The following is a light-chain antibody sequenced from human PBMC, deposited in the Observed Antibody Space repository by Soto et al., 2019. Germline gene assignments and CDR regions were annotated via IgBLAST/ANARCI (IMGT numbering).Light chain of an antibody. CDR2: RVS. CDR3: LQVTHWPHT. J-gene: IGKJ2*01. Sequence: DVVMTQSPLSLPVTLGQPASISCRSSQGLVHSDGSTYLNWYHQRPGQPPRRLIYRVSDRDSGVPDRFSGSGSGTDLTLEISRVQAEDIGVYYCLQVTHWPHTFGQGTKLEIK. V-gene: IGKV2-30*02. CDR1: QGLVHSDGSTY.